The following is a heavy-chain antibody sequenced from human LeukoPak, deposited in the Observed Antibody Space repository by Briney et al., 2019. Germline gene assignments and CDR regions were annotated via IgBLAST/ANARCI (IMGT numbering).Heavy chain of an antibody. V-gene: IGHV3-7*04. Sequence: GGSLTLSCAASGFTFSNYWMTWFRQAPGKGLEWVANIKQDGSEQNYVDSVRGRFTISRDNAKNSLYLQMNSLRAEDTAVYYCTRRTGEYWGQGTLVTVSS. J-gene: IGHJ4*02. CDR1: GFTFSNYW. CDR3: TRRTGEY. D-gene: IGHD1-14*01. CDR2: IKQDGSEQ.